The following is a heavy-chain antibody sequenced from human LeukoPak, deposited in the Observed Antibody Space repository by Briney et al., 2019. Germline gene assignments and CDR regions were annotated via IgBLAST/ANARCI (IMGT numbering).Heavy chain of an antibody. CDR3: ARYGIVVETGFDP. CDR1: GYTFTDYY. Sequence: ASVKVSCKASGYTFTDYYIHWVRQAPGQGLEWMGWINPNSGDTNYAQKFQGRVTMTRNTSISTAYMELSSLRSEDTAVYYCARYGIVVETGFDPWGQGTLVTVSS. D-gene: IGHD2-2*01. CDR2: INPNSGDT. V-gene: IGHV1-2*02. J-gene: IGHJ5*02.